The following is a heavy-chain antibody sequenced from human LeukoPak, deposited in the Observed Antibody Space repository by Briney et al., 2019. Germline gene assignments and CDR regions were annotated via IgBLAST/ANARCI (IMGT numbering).Heavy chain of an antibody. V-gene: IGHV5-51*01. Sequence: GESLKISCKGSGYSFTSYWIGWVRQMPGKGLEWMGIIYPSDSDTRYSPSFQGQVTISTDKSISTASLQWSSLKASDTAMYYCARRVWQQQGWSFDYWGEGTLVTVSS. J-gene: IGHJ4*02. CDR3: ARRVWQQQGWSFDY. D-gene: IGHD6-13*01. CDR2: IYPSDSDT. CDR1: GYSFTSYW.